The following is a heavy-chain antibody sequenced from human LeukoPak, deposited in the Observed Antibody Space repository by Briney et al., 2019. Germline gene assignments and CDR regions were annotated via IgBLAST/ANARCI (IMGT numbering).Heavy chain of an antibody. CDR2: IYTSGST. D-gene: IGHD3-9*01. Sequence: KPSETLSLTCTVSGGSISSGSYYWSWIRQPAGKGLEWIGRIYTSGSTNYNPSLKSRVTISVDTSKNQFSLKLSSVTAADTAVYYCARGPIPLRYFDWLSFDRALTIFDYWGQGTLVTVSS. CDR3: ARGPIPLRYFDWLSFDRALTIFDY. CDR1: GGSISSGSYY. V-gene: IGHV4-61*02. J-gene: IGHJ4*02.